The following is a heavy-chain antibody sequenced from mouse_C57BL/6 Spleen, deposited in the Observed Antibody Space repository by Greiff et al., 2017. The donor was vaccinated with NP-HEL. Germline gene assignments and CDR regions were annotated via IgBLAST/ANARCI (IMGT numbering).Heavy chain of an antibody. Sequence: EVQGVESGGGLVQPKGSLKLSCAASGFSFNTYAMNWVRQAPGKGLEWVARIRSKSNNYATYYADSVKDRFTISRDDSESMLYLQMNNLKTEDTAMYYCVRQGGLTGAYYFDYWGQGTTLTVSS. D-gene: IGHD4-1*01. V-gene: IGHV10-1*01. CDR1: GFSFNTYA. CDR3: VRQGGLTGAYYFDY. J-gene: IGHJ2*01. CDR2: IRSKSNNYAT.